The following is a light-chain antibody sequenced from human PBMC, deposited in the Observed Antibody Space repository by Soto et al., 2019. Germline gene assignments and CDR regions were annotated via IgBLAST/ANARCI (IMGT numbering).Light chain of an antibody. J-gene: IGKJ1*01. V-gene: IGKV1-39*01. CDR3: QQTYSALWT. Sequence: DIQMPQSPSSLSASVGDRVTISCRASQTITTYLNWYQQKPGKAPKLLIYAASSLHSGVPSRFSGSGSGTDFTLTNSSLHPEDFAAYYCQQTYSALWTFGQGTTLEI. CDR1: QTITTY. CDR2: AAS.